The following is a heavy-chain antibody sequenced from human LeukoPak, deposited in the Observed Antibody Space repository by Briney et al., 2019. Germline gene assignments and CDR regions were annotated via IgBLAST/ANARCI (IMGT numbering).Heavy chain of an antibody. CDR2: IYDEGNT. CDR3: ARHIGAWAFDI. V-gene: IGHV4-59*08. CDR1: GGSISGYY. Sequence: SETLSLTCTVSGGSISGYYWSWVRQSSGKGLEWIANIYDEGNTKKNPSLKSRVTISRDMSKNQVSLKLTSVTAADTAIYYCARHIGAWAFDIRGQGTMVTVSS. J-gene: IGHJ3*02.